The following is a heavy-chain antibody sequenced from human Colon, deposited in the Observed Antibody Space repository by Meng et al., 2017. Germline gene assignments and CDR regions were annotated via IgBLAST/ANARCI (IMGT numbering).Heavy chain of an antibody. J-gene: IGHJ4*02. CDR2: ISASNGNT. CDR1: GYTFTRYP. V-gene: IGHV1-3*01. D-gene: IGHD3-10*01. Sequence: QVQLVQSVAEGKKVRASVKVSCKTSGYTFTRYPIHWVRQAPGLRLEWMGLISASNGNTKYSQKFQGRVTITRDTSASTSYMEFSGLTSVETADYYIARGEEGETWGQGTLVTVSS. CDR3: ARGEEGET.